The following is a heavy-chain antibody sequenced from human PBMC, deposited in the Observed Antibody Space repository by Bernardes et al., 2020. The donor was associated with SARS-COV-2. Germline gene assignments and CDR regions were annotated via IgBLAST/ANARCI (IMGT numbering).Heavy chain of an antibody. CDR3: AGEALVGDTDGMDV. V-gene: IGHV1-3*01. CDR2: IKVYNGDI. D-gene: IGHD1-26*01. J-gene: IGHJ6*02. CDR1: GNTFIGDV. Sequence: ASVKVSCKASGNTFIGDVVNWVRQAPGQRLEWMGWIKVYNGDIKYSQKFQGRVTITRDTSASTIYMEMRSLRSEDTAVYYCAGEALVGDTDGMDVWGQGTTVTVSS.